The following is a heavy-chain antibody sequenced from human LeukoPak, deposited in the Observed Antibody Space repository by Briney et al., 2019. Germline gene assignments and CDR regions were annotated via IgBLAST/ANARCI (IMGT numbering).Heavy chain of an antibody. CDR3: ARGIELRFLEWLPYSDWYFDL. CDR1: GFTFSSYG. Sequence: GGSLRLSCAASGFTFSSYGMHWVRQAPGKGLEWVAVISYDGSNKYYADSVKGRFTISRDNSKNTLYLQMNSLRAEDTAVYYCARGIELRFLEWLPYSDWYFDLWGRGTLVTVSS. CDR2: ISYDGSNK. J-gene: IGHJ2*01. D-gene: IGHD3-3*01. V-gene: IGHV3-30*03.